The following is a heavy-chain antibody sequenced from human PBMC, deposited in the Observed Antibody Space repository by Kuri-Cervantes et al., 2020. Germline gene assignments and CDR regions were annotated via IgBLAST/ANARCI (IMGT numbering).Heavy chain of an antibody. V-gene: IGHV1-69*13. D-gene: IGHD5-12*01. Sequence: SVKVSCKASGYTFTSYAMNWVRQAPGQGLEWMGGIISIFGTANYAQKFQGRVTITADESTSTAYMELSSLRSEDTAVYYCARVEIRPYSGYVGGIDYWGQGTQVTVSS. CDR3: ARVEIRPYSGYVGGIDY. CDR1: GYTFTSYA. J-gene: IGHJ4*02. CDR2: IISIFGTA.